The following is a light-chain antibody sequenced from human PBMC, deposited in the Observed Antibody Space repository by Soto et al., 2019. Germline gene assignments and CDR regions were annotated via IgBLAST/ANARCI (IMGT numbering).Light chain of an antibody. CDR1: QSVLYSSNNKNY. J-gene: IGKJ4*01. CDR3: QQYYSTRLT. CDR2: WAS. Sequence: DIVMTQSPDSLAVSLGERATINCKSSQSVLYSSNNKNYLAWYQQKPGQPPKLLIYWASTRESGVPDRFSGSGSGTDFTLTISSLQAEDLAVYYCQQYYSTRLTFGEGTKVEIK. V-gene: IGKV4-1*01.